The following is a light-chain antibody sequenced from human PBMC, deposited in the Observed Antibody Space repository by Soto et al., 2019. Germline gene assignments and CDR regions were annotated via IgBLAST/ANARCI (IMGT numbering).Light chain of an antibody. J-gene: IGKJ4*01. CDR2: GVS. V-gene: IGKV3-15*01. Sequence: IVLTHSPATLPVSPGERPTLSCRSSQSVGPNLVWYQQKFGQAPRLLIYGVSTRATGVPARFSGSGSGTDFTLIISSLQPEDFATYYCQQSYITPLTFGGGTKVDIK. CDR3: QQSYITPLT. CDR1: QSVGPN.